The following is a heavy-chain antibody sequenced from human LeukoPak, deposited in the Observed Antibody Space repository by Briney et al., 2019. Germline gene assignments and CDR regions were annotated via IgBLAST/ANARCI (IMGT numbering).Heavy chain of an antibody. CDR2: ISYDGSNK. J-gene: IGHJ4*02. V-gene: IGHV3-30-3*01. Sequence: GGSLRLSCAASGFTFSSYAMHWVRQAPGKGLEWVAVISYDGSNKYYADSVKGRFTISRDNSKNTLYLQMNSLRAEDTAVYYCARSGSTGTTSDWGQGTLVTVSS. CDR3: ARSGSTGTTSD. CDR1: GFTFSSYA. D-gene: IGHD1-1*01.